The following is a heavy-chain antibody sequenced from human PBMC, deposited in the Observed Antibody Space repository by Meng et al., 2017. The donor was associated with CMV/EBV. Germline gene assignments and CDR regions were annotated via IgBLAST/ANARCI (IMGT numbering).Heavy chain of an antibody. CDR1: GFTVSSNY. D-gene: IGHD5-24*01. CDR2: ISSSGSTI. CDR3: ARARLGVEIGAHPSYYYYGMDV. Sequence: LSLTCAASGFTVSSNYMSWVRQAPGKGLEWVSYISSSGSTIYYADSVKGRFTISRDNAKNSLYLQMNSLRAEDTAVYYCARARLGVEIGAHPSYYYYGMDVWGQGTTVTVSS. J-gene: IGHJ6*02. V-gene: IGHV3-11*04.